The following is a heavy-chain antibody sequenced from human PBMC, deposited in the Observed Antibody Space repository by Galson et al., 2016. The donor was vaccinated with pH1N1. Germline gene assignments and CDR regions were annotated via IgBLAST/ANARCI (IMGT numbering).Heavy chain of an antibody. CDR1: GYSISSGSY. D-gene: IGHD3-22*01. Sequence: ETLSLTCAVSGYSISSGSYWGWIRQPPRKGLEWIGSIYHSGSTNYNPSLKSRVTISTDTSKNHFSLKLSYVTAADTAIYYCATFTMTISFDAFHIWGQGTVVTVSS. CDR3: ATFTMTISFDAFHI. V-gene: IGHV4-38-2*01. J-gene: IGHJ3*02. CDR2: IYHSGST.